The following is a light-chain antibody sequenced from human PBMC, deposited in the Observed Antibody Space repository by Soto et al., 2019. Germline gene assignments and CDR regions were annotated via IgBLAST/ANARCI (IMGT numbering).Light chain of an antibody. CDR1: QTVRNN. CDR3: QQYNSYSVT. J-gene: IGKJ1*01. Sequence: EFVLTQSPGTLSLSPGERATLSCRASQTVRNNYLAWYQQKPGQAPRLLIYGASTRATGIPARFSGSGSGTEFTLTISSLQSEDFATYYCQQYNSYSVTFGQGTKVDIK. V-gene: IGKV3-15*01. CDR2: GAS.